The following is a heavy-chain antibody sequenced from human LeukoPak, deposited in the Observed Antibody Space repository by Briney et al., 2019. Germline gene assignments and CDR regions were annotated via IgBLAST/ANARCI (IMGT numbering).Heavy chain of an antibody. CDR2: ISGGGDNK. Sequence: PGGSLRLSCAVSAFTFSTYTMSWVRQAPGKGLEWVSAISGGGDNKFYADSVRGQFTISRDNSKNTVYLQMNNLRADDTAVYYCAKERQTGDYFTSDHWGQGTLVTVSS. CDR1: AFTFSTYT. CDR3: AKERQTGDYFTSDH. V-gene: IGHV3-23*01. D-gene: IGHD4-17*01. J-gene: IGHJ4*02.